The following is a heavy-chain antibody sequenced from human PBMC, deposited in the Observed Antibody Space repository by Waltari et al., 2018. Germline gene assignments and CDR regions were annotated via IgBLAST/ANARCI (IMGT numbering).Heavy chain of an antibody. CDR2: INYSGRA. CDR1: GGSFSGYY. V-gene: IGHV4-34*01. D-gene: IGHD1-26*01. Sequence: QVQLQQWGAGLLKPSETLSLTCAVYGGSFSGYYWSWIRQSPGKGLEWIGEINYSGRANYNPSLKSRVTISIDTSKTQFSLELTSVTGADTAVYYCAGTPVGVTFLYFDYWGQRTLVTVSS. CDR3: AGTPVGVTFLYFDY. J-gene: IGHJ4*02.